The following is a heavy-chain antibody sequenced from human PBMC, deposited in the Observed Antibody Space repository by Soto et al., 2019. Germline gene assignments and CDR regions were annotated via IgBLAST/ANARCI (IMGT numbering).Heavy chain of an antibody. CDR3: ARGHRAMEYYYYYGMDV. V-gene: IGHV4-59*01. Sequence: PSETLSLTCSVSGGSISSSFWSWIRQPPGKELEWIGYISYSGSTTYNPSLTSRITLSVDTSKDQFSLRVASVTAADTAVYYCARGHRAMEYYYYYGMDVWGQGTTVTVSS. J-gene: IGHJ6*02. CDR1: GGSISSSF. D-gene: IGHD5-18*01. CDR2: ISYSGST.